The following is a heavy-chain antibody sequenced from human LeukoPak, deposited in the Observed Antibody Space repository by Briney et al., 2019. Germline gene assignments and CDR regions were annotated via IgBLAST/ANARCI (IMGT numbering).Heavy chain of an antibody. Sequence: SETLSLTCTVPGGSISGSSYYWNWIRQPPGKGLEWIGYIYYSGSTNYNPSLKSRVTISVDTSKNQFSLKLSSVTAADTAVYYCARLGDQQQLILTSYYGLDVWGRGTTVTVSS. J-gene: IGHJ6*02. CDR3: ARLGDQQQLILTSYYGLDV. CDR2: IYYSGST. CDR1: GGSISGSSYY. D-gene: IGHD6-13*01. V-gene: IGHV4-61*01.